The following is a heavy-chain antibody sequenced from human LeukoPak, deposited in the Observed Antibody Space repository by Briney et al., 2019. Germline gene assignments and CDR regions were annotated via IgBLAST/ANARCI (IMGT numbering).Heavy chain of an antibody. J-gene: IGHJ5*02. CDR3: ARQAGYYDSSAFDP. D-gene: IGHD3-22*01. V-gene: IGHV5-51*01. CDR1: GYSFTSYW. CDR2: IYPGDSDT. Sequence: GESLKISCKGSGYSFTSYWIGWVRQMPGKGLECVGIIYPGDSDTRYSPSFQGQVTISADKSISTAYLQWSSLKASDTAIYYCARQAGYYDSSAFDPWGQGTLVTVSS.